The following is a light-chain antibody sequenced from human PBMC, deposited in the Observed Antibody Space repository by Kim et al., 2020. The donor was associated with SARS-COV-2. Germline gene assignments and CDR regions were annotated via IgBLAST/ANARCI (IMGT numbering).Light chain of an antibody. Sequence: SYELTQPPSVSVSPGQTASITCSGDKLGDKYDCWYQQKTGQSPVLVIYQDTKRPSGIPERFSGSNSGKTATLTISGTQAMDEADYYCQAWDSSTKGVFGGGTQLTVL. CDR1: KLGDKY. J-gene: IGLJ3*02. V-gene: IGLV3-1*01. CDR3: QAWDSSTKGV. CDR2: QDT.